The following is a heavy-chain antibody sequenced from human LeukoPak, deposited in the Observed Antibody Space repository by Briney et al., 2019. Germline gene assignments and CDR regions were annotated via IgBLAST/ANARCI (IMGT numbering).Heavy chain of an antibody. V-gene: IGHV4-39*07. Sequence: SETLSLTCTVSGGSITNSHHFWGWIRQPPGKGLEWIGNIYYSGSIYYNSSLKSRVTLSIDTSRNQFSLKLSSVTAADTAVYYCATGLEAGIAAADESWGQGTLVTVSS. CDR2: IYYSGSI. CDR3: ATGLEAGIAAADES. CDR1: GGSITNSHHF. J-gene: IGHJ5*02. D-gene: IGHD6-25*01.